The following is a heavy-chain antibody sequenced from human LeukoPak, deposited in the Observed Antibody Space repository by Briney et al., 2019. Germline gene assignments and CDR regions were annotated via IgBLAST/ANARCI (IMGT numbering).Heavy chain of an antibody. D-gene: IGHD3-10*01. Sequence: PGGSLRLSCAASGFTFSEYSMHWVRQAPGKGLEYVPAISTNGGSTYYANSVKGRFTISRDDPKNTLDLQMGSLRPEDMAVYYCARGFRYYGSGIDYWGQGTLVTVSS. V-gene: IGHV3-64*01. CDR1: GFTFSEYS. CDR2: ISTNGGST. CDR3: ARGFRYYGSGIDY. J-gene: IGHJ4*02.